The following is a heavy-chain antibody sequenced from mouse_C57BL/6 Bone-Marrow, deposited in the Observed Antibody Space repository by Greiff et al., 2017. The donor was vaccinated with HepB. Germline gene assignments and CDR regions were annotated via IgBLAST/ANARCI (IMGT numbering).Heavy chain of an antibody. CDR3: TTGYGSSYWYFDV. V-gene: IGHV14-4*01. CDR1: GFNIKDDY. CDR2: IDPENGDT. D-gene: IGHD1-1*01. Sequence: VQLKQSGAELVRPGASVKLSCTASGFNIKDDYMHWVKQRPEQGLEWIGWIDPENGDTEYASKFQGKATITADTSSNTAYLQLSSLTSEDTAVYYWTTGYGSSYWYFDVWGTGTTVTVSS. J-gene: IGHJ1*03.